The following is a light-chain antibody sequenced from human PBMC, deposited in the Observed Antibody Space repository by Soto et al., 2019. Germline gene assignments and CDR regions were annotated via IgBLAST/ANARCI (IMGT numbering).Light chain of an antibody. V-gene: IGKV3-15*01. Sequence: EIVMTQSPATLSVSPGGRATLSCRASQSISDTLAWYQQKPGQAPRLLIYGASTRAPVFPARFSGSGSGTDFTLTIISLQSADLAVYYCQQYNNWPLTFGQGTKVEIK. CDR1: QSISDT. CDR2: GAS. CDR3: QQYNNWPLT. J-gene: IGKJ1*01.